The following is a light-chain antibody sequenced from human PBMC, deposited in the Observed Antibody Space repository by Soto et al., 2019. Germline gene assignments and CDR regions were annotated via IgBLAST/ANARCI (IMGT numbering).Light chain of an antibody. Sequence: QSVLTQPPSMSGAPGQRVTISCTGSSSNIGAGYDVHWYQQDPGTAPKLLIFDNNNRPSGVPDRFSGSKSDTSASLAITGLQAEDEADYYCQSFDTSLSGFVVFGGGTQLTVL. J-gene: IGLJ2*01. CDR1: SSNIGAGYD. CDR2: DNN. CDR3: QSFDTSLSGFVV. V-gene: IGLV1-40*01.